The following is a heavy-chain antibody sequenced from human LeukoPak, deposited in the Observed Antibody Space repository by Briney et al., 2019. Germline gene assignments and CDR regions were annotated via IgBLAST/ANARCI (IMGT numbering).Heavy chain of an antibody. V-gene: IGHV4-59*12. Sequence: SETLSLTCTVSGGSISSYYWSWIRQPPGKGLEWIGYIYYSGSTNYNPSLKSRVTISVDTSKNQFSLKLSSVTAADTAVYYCARRPGGTIFGVVGAFDIWGQGTMVTVSS. CDR1: GGSISSYY. CDR3: ARRPGGTIFGVVGAFDI. CDR2: IYYSGST. D-gene: IGHD3-3*01. J-gene: IGHJ3*02.